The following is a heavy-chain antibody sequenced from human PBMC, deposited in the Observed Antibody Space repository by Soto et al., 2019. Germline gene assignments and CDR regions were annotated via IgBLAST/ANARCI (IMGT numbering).Heavy chain of an antibody. CDR1: GGSISSSNW. CDR3: ARDPSPGYSGYDIYP. CDR2: IYHSGST. Sequence: SETLSLTCAVSGGSISSSNWWSWVRQPPGKGLEWIGEIYHSGSTNYNPSLKSRVTISVDKSKNQFSLKLSSVTAADTAVYYCARDPSPGYSGYDIYPWGQGTLVTVSS. V-gene: IGHV4-4*02. D-gene: IGHD5-12*01. J-gene: IGHJ5*02.